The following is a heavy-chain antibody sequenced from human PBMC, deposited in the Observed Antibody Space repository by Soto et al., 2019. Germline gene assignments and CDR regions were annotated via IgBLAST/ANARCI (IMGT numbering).Heavy chain of an antibody. CDR2: ISSVGGST. J-gene: IGHJ4*02. V-gene: IGHV3-23*01. CDR1: GFTFSSYA. D-gene: IGHD3-3*01. Sequence: EVHLLESGGGLVLPGVSLRLSCAGSGFTFSSYAMSWVRQAPGKGLEWVSAISSVGGSTYYADSVKGRFIISRDNSENTLYLQVNSLRAEDTAIYYCTKDREFTYYDLWSGYYAFDYWGQGTLVTVSS. CDR3: TKDREFTYYDLWSGYYAFDY.